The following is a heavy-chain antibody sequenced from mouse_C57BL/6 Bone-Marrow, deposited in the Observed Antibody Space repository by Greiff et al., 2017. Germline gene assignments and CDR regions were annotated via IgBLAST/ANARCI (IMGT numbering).Heavy chain of an antibody. V-gene: IGHV3-6*01. Sequence: ESGPGLVKPSQSLSLTCSVTGYSITSGYYWNWIRQFPGNKLEWMGYISYDGSNNYNPSLKNRISITRDTSKNQFFLKLNSVTTEDTATYYCARASLGSAWFAYWGQGTLVTVSA. J-gene: IGHJ3*01. D-gene: IGHD4-1*01. CDR1: GYSITSGYY. CDR2: ISYDGSN. CDR3: ARASLGSAWFAY.